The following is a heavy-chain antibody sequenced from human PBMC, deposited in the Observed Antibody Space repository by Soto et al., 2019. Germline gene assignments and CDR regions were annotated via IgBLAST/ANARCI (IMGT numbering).Heavy chain of an antibody. CDR1: GGTFSSYA. D-gene: IGHD6-13*01. CDR3: ARPSGIAAAGYYGMDV. V-gene: IGHV1-69*01. J-gene: IGHJ6*02. CDR2: IIPIFGTA. Sequence: QVQLVQSGAEVKKPGSSVKVSCKASGGTFSSYAISWVRQAPGQGLEWLGGIIPIFGTANYAQKFQGRVTITADEATSTAYMELSSLRSEDTAVYYCARPSGIAAAGYYGMDVWGQGTTVTVSS.